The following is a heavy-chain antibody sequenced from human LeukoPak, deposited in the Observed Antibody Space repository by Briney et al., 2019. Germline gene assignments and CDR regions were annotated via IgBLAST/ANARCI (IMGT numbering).Heavy chain of an antibody. V-gene: IGHV1-69*13. J-gene: IGHJ5*02. Sequence: SVKVSCKASGYTFTDYYMHWVRQAPGQGLEWMGGIIPIFGTANYAQKFQGRVTITADESTSTAYMELSSLRSEDTAVYYCASPREGPLVRGAYDILTAWGQGTLVTVSS. CDR1: GYTFTDYY. D-gene: IGHD3-9*01. CDR2: IIPIFGTA. CDR3: ASPREGPLVRGAYDILTA.